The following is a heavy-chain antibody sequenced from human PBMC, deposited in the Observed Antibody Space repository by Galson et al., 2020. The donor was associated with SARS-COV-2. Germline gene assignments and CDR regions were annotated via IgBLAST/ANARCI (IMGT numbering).Heavy chain of an antibody. V-gene: IGHV1-2*02. Sequence: ASVKVSCKASGYTFTGYYMHWVRQAPGQGLEWMGWINPNSGGTNYAQKFQGRITMTRDTSISTAYMELSRLRSDDTAVYYCARLTLGVVVPAAPNWGQGTLVTVSS. CDR1: GYTFTGYY. D-gene: IGHD2-2*01. CDR2: INPNSGGT. J-gene: IGHJ4*02. CDR3: ARLTLGVVVPAAPN.